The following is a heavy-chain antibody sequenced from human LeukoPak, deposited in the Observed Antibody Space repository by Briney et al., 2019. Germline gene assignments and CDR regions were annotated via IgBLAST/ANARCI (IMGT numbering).Heavy chain of an antibody. CDR2: ISSGGTYI. CDR3: ARSMTVVRGLDTFDI. Sequence: PGGSLRLSCAASGFTFRSYSMNWVRQAPGKGLEWVSSISSGGTYIFYAESVKGRFTVSRDNGKNSLYLQMNSLRAEDTAVYYCARSMTVVRGLDTFDIWGQGTMVTVSS. CDR1: GFTFRSYS. V-gene: IGHV3-21*06. D-gene: IGHD3-10*01. J-gene: IGHJ3*02.